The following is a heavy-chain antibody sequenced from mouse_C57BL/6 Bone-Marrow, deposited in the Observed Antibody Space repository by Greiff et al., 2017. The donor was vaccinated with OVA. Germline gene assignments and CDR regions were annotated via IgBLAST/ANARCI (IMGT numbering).Heavy chain of an antibody. CDR1: GYTFTSYW. Sequence: VQLQQPGAELVRPGSSVKLSCKASGYTFTSYWMHWVKQRPIQGLEWIGNIDPSDSETHYNQKFKDKATLTVDKSSSTAYMQLSSLTSEDSAVYYCAISFYYYGSSYWYFDVWGTGTTVTVSS. J-gene: IGHJ1*03. CDR2: IDPSDSET. V-gene: IGHV1-52*01. CDR3: AISFYYYGSSYWYFDV. D-gene: IGHD1-1*01.